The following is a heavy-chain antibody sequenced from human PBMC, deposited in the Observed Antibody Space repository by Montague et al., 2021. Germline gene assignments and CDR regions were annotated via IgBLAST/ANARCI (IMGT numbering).Heavy chain of an antibody. D-gene: IGHD3/OR15-3a*01. CDR2: LYSGGPT. CDR1: GFTVRSNY. V-gene: IGHV3-53*01. CDR3: ARVWDWLSFDYYHYSMDV. Sequence: SLRLSCAASGFTVRSNYMSWVRQAPGKGLEWVSVLYSGGPTYYADSVKGRFTISRDNSKNTVNLQMNSLRAEDTAVYYCARVWDWLSFDYYHYSMDVWGQGTTVTVSS. J-gene: IGHJ6*02.